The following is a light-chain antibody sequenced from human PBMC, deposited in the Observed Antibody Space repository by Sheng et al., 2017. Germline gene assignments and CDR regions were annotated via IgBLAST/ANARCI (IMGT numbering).Light chain of an antibody. CDR1: QSISIW. CDR2: KAS. Sequence: DIQMTQSPSTLSASGGDRVTITCRASQSISIWLAWYQQKPGKAPKLLIYKASSLESGVPSRFSGSGSGTEFTLAISSLQPDDFATYYCQQYNSYPLTFGGGTKVEIK. J-gene: IGKJ4*01. CDR3: QQYNSYPLT. V-gene: IGKV1-5*03.